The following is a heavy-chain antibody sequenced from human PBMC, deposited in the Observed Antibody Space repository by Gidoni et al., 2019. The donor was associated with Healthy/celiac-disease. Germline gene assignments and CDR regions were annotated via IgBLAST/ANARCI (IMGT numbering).Heavy chain of an antibody. CDR2: ISYDGSNK. CDR1: GFTFSSYG. J-gene: IGHJ4*02. CDR3: AKSPVHYGSGSYFDY. V-gene: IGHV3-30*18. D-gene: IGHD3-10*01. Sequence: QVQLVESGGGVVQPGRSLRLSCAASGFTFSSYGMHWVRQAPGKGLEWVAVISYDGSNKYYADSVKGRFTISRDNSKNTLYLQMNSLRAEDTAVYYCAKSPVHYGSGSYFDYWGQGTLVTVSS.